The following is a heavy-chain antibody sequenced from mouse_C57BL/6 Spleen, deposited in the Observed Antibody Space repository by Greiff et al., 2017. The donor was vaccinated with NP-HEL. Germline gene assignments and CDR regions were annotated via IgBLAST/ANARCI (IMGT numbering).Heavy chain of an antibody. D-gene: IGHD2-10*02. CDR1: GYTFTSYW. CDR3: ARMRYGNYPYYFDY. J-gene: IGHJ2*01. CDR2: IDPSDSET. Sequence: QVQLQQPGAELVRPGSSVKLSCKASGYTFTSYWMHWVKQRPIQGLEWIGNIDPSDSETHYNQKFKDKATLTVDKSSSTAYMQLSSLTSEDSAVYYCARMRYGNYPYYFDYWGQGTTLTVSS. V-gene: IGHV1-52*01.